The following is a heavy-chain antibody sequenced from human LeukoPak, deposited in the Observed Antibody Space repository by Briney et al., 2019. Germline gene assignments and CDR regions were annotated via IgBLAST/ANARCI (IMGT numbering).Heavy chain of an antibody. CDR2: MNPNSGNT. CDR3: ARGYSNPDYMDV. CDR1: GYTFTSYD. J-gene: IGHJ6*03. D-gene: IGHD4-11*01. Sequence: ASVKVSCKASGYTFTSYDIDWVRQATGQGLEWMGWMNPNSGNTGYAQKFQGRVTITRNTSISTAYMELSSLRSEDTAVYYCARGYSNPDYMDVWGKGTTVTVSS. V-gene: IGHV1-8*03.